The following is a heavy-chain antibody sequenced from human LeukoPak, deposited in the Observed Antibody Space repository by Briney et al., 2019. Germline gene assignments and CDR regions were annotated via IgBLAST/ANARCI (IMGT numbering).Heavy chain of an antibody. CDR2: IYYSGST. CDR3: ARDRSPEVGAFDI. D-gene: IGHD1-26*01. V-gene: IGHV4-59*01. Sequence: SETLSLTCTVSGGSISSYYWSWIRQPPGKGLEWIGYIYYSGSTNYNPSLKSRVTISVDTSKNQFSLKLSSVTAAATAGYYCARDRSPEVGAFDIWGQGTMVTVSS. J-gene: IGHJ3*02. CDR1: GGSISSYY.